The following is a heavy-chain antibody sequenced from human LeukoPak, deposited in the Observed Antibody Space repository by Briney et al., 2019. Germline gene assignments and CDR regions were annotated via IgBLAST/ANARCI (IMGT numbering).Heavy chain of an antibody. CDR3: ARDFLYYFDY. CDR2: MSYDGSNK. D-gene: IGHD2/OR15-2a*01. Sequence: PGGSLRLSCVVSGFTVAGYSMHWVRQAPGKGLEWVAVMSYDGSNKYHADSVKGRFTISRDNSKNTLYLQMNSLRAEDTAVYYCARDFLYYFDYWGQGTLVTVSS. CDR1: GFTVAGYS. J-gene: IGHJ4*02. V-gene: IGHV3-30-3*01.